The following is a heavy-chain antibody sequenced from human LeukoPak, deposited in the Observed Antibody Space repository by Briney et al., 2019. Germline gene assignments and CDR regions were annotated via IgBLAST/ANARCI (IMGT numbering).Heavy chain of an antibody. CDR1: GGSLSSYY. J-gene: IGHJ4*02. CDR3: ARHEPKSISSGWYYFDY. V-gene: IGHV4-59*08. Sequence: PSETLSLTCTVSGGSLSSYYWSWIRQPPGKGLEWIGYIYYSGSTNYNPSLKSRVTISVDTSKNQFSLKLSSVTAADTAVYYCARHEPKSISSGWYYFDYWGQGTLVTVSS. CDR2: IYYSGST. D-gene: IGHD6-19*01.